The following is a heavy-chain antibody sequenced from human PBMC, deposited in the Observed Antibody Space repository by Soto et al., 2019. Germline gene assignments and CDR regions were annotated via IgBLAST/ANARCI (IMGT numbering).Heavy chain of an antibody. CDR1: GFTVSSNY. J-gene: IGHJ6*02. Sequence: PGGSLRISCAASGFTVSSNYMSWVRQAPGKGLEWVSVIYSGGSTYYADSVKGRFTISRDNSKNTLYLQMNSLRAEDTAVYYCAINTYYYYGMDVWGQGTTVTVSS. V-gene: IGHV3-53*05. CDR3: AINTYYYYGMDV. CDR2: IYSGGST.